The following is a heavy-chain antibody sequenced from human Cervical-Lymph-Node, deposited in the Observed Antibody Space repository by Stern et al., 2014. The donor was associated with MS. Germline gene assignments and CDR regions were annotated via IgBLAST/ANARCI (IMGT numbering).Heavy chain of an antibody. CDR2: IRSKTSGGKT. D-gene: IGHD3-9*01. J-gene: IGHJ6*02. Sequence: EVQLEESGGGLVKPGRSLRLSCATSGFRFSAHSMHWVRQAPGKGLAWVGVIRSKTSGGKTEYAASVKDRFTISRNDSRSSPYLQLNTLTTEDTGVYYCAREARMQHDDILAGHGGKHYYFYGMDVWGQGTTVTVSS. V-gene: IGHV3-49*04. CDR3: AREARMQHDDILAGHGGKHYYFYGMDV. CDR1: GFRFSAHS.